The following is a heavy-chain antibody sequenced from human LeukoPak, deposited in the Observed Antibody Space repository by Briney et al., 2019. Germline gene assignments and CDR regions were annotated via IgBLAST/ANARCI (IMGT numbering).Heavy chain of an antibody. CDR3: TRESGSYHGNDY. CDR2: INPNNGAT. J-gene: IGHJ4*02. D-gene: IGHD1-26*01. Sequence: ASVKVSCKASEYIFTGYYMHWVRQAPGQGLEWMGRINPNNGATNYAQKFQGRVTITGGTSISTAYMELSSLRSDDTAVYYCTRESGSYHGNDYWGQGTLVIVSS. CDR1: EYIFTGYY. V-gene: IGHV1-2*06.